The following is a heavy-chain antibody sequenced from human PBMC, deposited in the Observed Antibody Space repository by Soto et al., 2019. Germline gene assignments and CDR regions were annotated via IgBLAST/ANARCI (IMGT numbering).Heavy chain of an antibody. CDR1: GYSFTGYC. J-gene: IGHJ4*02. D-gene: IGHD5-18*01. V-gene: IGHV5-51*01. CDR3: ARRRRGYSYGYFDY. Sequence: PGESLKISCKGSGYSFTGYCIGLVLQMPGKGLDWMWIIYPCDSDTRYSPSFQGQVTISADKSISTAYLQWSSLKASDTAMYYCARRRRGYSYGYFDYWGQGTLVTVSS. CDR2: IYPCDSDT.